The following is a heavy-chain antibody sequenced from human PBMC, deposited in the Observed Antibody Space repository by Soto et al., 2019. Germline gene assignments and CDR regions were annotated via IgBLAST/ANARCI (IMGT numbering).Heavy chain of an antibody. CDR2: ISYDGSNK. D-gene: IGHD6-19*01. Sequence: GGSLRLSCAASGFTFSSYGMHWVRQAPGKGLEWVAVISYDGSNKYYADSVKGRFTISRDNSKNTLYLQMNSLRAEDTAVYYCAKDRYSSSSGGYSSGWYFGVLDYWGQGTLVTVSS. V-gene: IGHV3-30*18. CDR1: GFTFSSYG. J-gene: IGHJ4*02. CDR3: AKDRYSSSSGGYSSGWYFGVLDY.